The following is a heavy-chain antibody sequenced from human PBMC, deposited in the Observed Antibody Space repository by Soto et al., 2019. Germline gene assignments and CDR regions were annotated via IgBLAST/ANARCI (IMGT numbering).Heavy chain of an antibody. CDR3: ARGSWDDVSGHYYMDV. J-gene: IGHJ6*03. V-gene: IGHV6-1*01. D-gene: IGHD5-12*01. Sequence: SQTLSLTCAISWDRVSRNMAGWNWVRQTPSRGLEWLGRTYYKSKWFNNYAVSVKSRITINPDTSQNQFSLHLDSVTPEDTAVYFCARGSWDDVSGHYYMDVWGKGTTVTVS. CDR1: WDRVSRNMAG. CDR2: TYYKSKWFN.